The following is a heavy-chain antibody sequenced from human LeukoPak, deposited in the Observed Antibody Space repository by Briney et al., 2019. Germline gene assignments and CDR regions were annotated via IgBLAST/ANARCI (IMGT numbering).Heavy chain of an antibody. CDR1: GFTFSDYA. J-gene: IGHJ4*02. CDR3: AKGGDGYNYYFDY. D-gene: IGHD5-24*01. CDR2: ISGSGGSI. Sequence: GGSLRLSCTASGFTFSDYAMSWVRQAPGEGLEWVSGISGSGGSIRYADSVKGRFIISRDNSKNTLYLQMNSLRAEDTAVYYCAKGGDGYNYYFDYWGQETLVTVSS. V-gene: IGHV3-23*01.